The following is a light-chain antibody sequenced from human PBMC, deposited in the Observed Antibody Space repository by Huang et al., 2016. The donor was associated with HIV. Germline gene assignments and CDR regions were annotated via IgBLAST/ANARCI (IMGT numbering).Light chain of an antibody. CDR1: QSVLFSSNNNNY. Sequence: DIVMTQSPDSLAVSLGERATINCKSSQSVLFSSNNNNYLAWYQQKPGQPPKLLIYWASSRQSGVPDRCSGSGSGTDFTLTISSLQAEDVALYYCQQYYSSWTFGQGTKVEIK. CDR2: WAS. CDR3: QQYYSSWT. V-gene: IGKV4-1*01. J-gene: IGKJ1*01.